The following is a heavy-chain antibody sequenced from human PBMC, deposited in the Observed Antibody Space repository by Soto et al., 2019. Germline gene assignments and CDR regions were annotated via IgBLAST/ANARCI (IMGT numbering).Heavy chain of an antibody. Sequence: SETLSLTCTVSGGSISGHYWIWIRQSPGKGLEWIGYIFYTGSTNYNPSLKSRVTLSADTSKNQFSLRLSSVTAADTAVCYCARVGSSGWSPDYWGQGTLVTVSS. CDR2: IFYTGST. D-gene: IGHD6-19*01. V-gene: IGHV4-59*11. J-gene: IGHJ4*02. CDR1: GGSISGHY. CDR3: ARVGSSGWSPDY.